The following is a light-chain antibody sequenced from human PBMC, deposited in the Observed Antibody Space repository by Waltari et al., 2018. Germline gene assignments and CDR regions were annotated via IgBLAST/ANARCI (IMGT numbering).Light chain of an antibody. V-gene: IGLV4-69*01. Sequence: QLVLTQSPSASASLGASVKLTCTLSSGHRSYAIAWHQQQPEKGPRYLMKLNSDGSHSKGDGIPDRFAGSSSGAERYLTISSLRSEDEADYYCQTWGTGFAVFGGGTQLTVL. CDR2: LNSDGSH. CDR1: SGHRSYA. J-gene: IGLJ7*01. CDR3: QTWGTGFAV.